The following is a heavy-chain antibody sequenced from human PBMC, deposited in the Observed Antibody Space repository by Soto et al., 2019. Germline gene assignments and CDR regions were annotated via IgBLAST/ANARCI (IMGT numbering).Heavy chain of an antibody. CDR1: GFTFSSYW. D-gene: IGHD6-6*01. CDR3: ARDGSIAAPPNLYYYYYYYMDV. CDR2: IKQDGSEK. J-gene: IGHJ6*03. V-gene: IGHV3-7*01. Sequence: GGSLRLSCAASGFTFSSYWMSWVRQAPGKGLEWVANIKQDGSEKYYVDSVKGRFTISRDNAKNSLYLQMNSLRAEDTAVYYCARDGSIAAPPNLYYYYYYYMDVWGKGTTVTVSS.